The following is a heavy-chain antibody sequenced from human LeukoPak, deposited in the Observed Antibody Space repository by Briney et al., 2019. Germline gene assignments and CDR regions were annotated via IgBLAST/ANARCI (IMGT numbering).Heavy chain of an antibody. V-gene: IGHV3-66*02. J-gene: IGHJ4*02. Sequence: GGSLRLSCAASGFTVSSNYTSWVRQAPGKGLEWVSVIYSGGSTYYADSVKGRFTISRDNSKNTLYLQMNSLRAEDTAVYYCARDVESSSPLPLGYWGQGTLVTVSS. D-gene: IGHD6-6*01. CDR3: ARDVESSSPLPLGY. CDR2: IYSGGST. CDR1: GFTVSSNY.